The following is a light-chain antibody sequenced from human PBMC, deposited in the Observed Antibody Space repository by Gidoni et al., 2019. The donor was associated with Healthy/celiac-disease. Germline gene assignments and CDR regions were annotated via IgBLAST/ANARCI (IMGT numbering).Light chain of an antibody. V-gene: IGKV1-39*01. CDR2: AAS. J-gene: IGKJ1*01. CDR3: QQSYSTPRT. Sequence: DIQMTPAPSSLSAAVGGRVTITCRASQSISSYLHWYQQKPGKAPKLLIYAASSLQSGVPSRFSGSGSGTDFTLTISSLQPEDFATYYCQQSYSTPRTFGQGTKVEIK. CDR1: QSISSY.